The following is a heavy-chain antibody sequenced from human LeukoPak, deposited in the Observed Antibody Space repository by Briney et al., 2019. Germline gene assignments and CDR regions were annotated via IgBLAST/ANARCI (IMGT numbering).Heavy chain of an antibody. Sequence: PSETLSLTCTVSGGSISSYYWSWIRQPPGKGLEWIGYIYYSGSTNYNPSLKSRVTISVDTSKNQFSLKLSSVTAADTAVYYCARTVTSMVRGVRLRNWFDPWGQGTLVTVSS. V-gene: IGHV4-59*12. CDR2: IYYSGST. CDR1: GGSISSYY. D-gene: IGHD3-10*01. J-gene: IGHJ5*02. CDR3: ARTVTSMVRGVRLRNWFDP.